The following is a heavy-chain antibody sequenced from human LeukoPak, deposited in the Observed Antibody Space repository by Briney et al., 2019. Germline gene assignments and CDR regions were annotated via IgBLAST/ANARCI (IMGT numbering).Heavy chain of an antibody. J-gene: IGHJ4*02. Sequence: GGSLRLSCAASGFTFSSYGMHWVRQAPGKGLEWVAVISYDGSNKYYADSVKGRFTISRDNAKNSLYLQMNSLRAEDTAVYYCARGGDPHYDSWSGYYSDYWGQGTLVTVSS. CDR1: GFTFSSYG. V-gene: IGHV3-30*03. D-gene: IGHD3-3*01. CDR2: ISYDGSNK. CDR3: ARGGDPHYDSWSGYYSDY.